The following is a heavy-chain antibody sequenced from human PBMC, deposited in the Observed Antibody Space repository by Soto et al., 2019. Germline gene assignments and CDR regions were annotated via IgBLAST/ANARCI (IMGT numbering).Heavy chain of an antibody. V-gene: IGHV4-39*01. D-gene: IGHD2-21*01. CDR1: GVSIHNSHSF. CDR3: GRVVEGATRHTDPDS. CDR2: VYHNGGA. Sequence: SETLSLTCTVSGVSIHNSHSFWAWIRQPPGKGLQFIASVYHNGGAHYNSSLKSRVTISVDTANNQVSLRMRSLTAADTAFYYCGRVVEGATRHTDPDSWGQGILVTVSS. J-gene: IGHJ5*01.